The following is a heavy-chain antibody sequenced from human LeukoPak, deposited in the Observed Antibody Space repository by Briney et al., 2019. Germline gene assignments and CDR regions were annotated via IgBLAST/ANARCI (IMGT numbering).Heavy chain of an antibody. Sequence: GGSLRLSCAASGFTVSSNYMSWVRQAPAKGLEWVSVIYSGGSTYYADSVKGRFTISRDNSKNTLYLQMNSLRAEDTAVYYCARGSYSSGWTDFDYWGQGTLVTVSS. J-gene: IGHJ4*02. CDR2: IYSGGST. D-gene: IGHD6-19*01. CDR1: GFTVSSNY. CDR3: ARGSYSSGWTDFDY. V-gene: IGHV3-53*01.